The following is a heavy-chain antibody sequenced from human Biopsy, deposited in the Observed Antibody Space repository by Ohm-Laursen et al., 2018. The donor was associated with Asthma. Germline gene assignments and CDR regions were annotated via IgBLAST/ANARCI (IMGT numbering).Heavy chain of an antibody. V-gene: IGHV1-24*01. CDR1: GYTLTDLS. CDR2: HDHEEGGT. J-gene: IGHJ4*02. D-gene: IGHD4-17*01. CDR3: ASDFPKDYVRYNFQF. Sequence: ASVKVSCKLSGYTLTDLSMHWVRQAPGQGLEWMGGHDHEEGGTVNAQKFQGRVTITADESTSTAYMELSSLSSDDTAVYYCASDFPKDYVRYNFQFWGQGTLVTVAT.